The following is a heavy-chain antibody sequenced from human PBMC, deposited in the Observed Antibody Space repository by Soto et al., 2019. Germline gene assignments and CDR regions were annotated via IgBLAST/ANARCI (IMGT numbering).Heavy chain of an antibody. CDR1: GYTFTSYY. Sequence: ASVKVSCKASGYTFTSYYMHWVRQAPGQGLEWMGIINPSGGSTSYAQKFQGRFTMTRDTSTSTVYMELSSLRSEDTAVYYCARDPLYTLRYFEWLLYDTGGPENYGMDVWGQGTTVTVSS. D-gene: IGHD3-9*01. CDR3: ARDPLYTLRYFEWLLYDTGGPENYGMDV. CDR2: INPSGGST. V-gene: IGHV1-46*01. J-gene: IGHJ6*02.